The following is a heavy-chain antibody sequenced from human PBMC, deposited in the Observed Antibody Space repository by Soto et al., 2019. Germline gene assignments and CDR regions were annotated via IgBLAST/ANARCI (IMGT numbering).Heavy chain of an antibody. Sequence: ASVKVSCKASGYTFFTYDISWVRQAPGQGLEWMGWISTYSGDTKYAQKFQGRVTMTTDTSTTTAYLELRSLRSDDTAVYYCARHHGPTTSENWFDPWGQGSLVTVSS. CDR1: GYTFFTYD. V-gene: IGHV1-18*01. CDR2: ISTYSGDT. CDR3: ARHHGPTTSENWFDP. J-gene: IGHJ5*02. D-gene: IGHD5-12*01.